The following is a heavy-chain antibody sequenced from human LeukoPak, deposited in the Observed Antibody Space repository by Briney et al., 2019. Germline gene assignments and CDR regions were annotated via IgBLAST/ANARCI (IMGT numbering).Heavy chain of an antibody. J-gene: IGHJ3*02. V-gene: IGHV3-30*18. CDR3: AKMYYYDSSGYKGAFDI. CDR1: GFTFSSYA. Sequence: GGSLRLSCAASGFTFSSYAMSWVRQAPGKGLEWVAVISYDGSNKYYADSVKGRFTISRDNSKNTLYLQMNSLRAEDTAVYYCAKMYYYDSSGYKGAFDIWGQGTMVTVSS. D-gene: IGHD3-22*01. CDR2: ISYDGSNK.